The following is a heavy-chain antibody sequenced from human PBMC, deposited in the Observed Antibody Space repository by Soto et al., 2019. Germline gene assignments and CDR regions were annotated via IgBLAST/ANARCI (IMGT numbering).Heavy chain of an antibody. CDR3: ARGAIAAQAFDS. D-gene: IGHD6-13*01. Sequence: PSETLSLTCTVSGDSISSYYWSWIRQPPGKELEWIGYIYYSGSTNYNPSLKNRVTISADTSKNQFSLKLRSVTAADTAVYYCARGAIAAQAFDSWGQGTLVTVSS. CDR2: IYYSGST. CDR1: GDSISSYY. J-gene: IGHJ4*02. V-gene: IGHV4-59*13.